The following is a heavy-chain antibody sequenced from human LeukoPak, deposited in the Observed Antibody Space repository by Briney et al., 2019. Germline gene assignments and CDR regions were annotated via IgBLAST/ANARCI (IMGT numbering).Heavy chain of an antibody. CDR1: GFTFSSYS. D-gene: IGHD6-19*01. V-gene: IGHV3-21*01. CDR2: ISSSGSYI. J-gene: IGHJ2*01. Sequence: GGSLRLSCAASGFTFSSYSMNWGRQAPGKGLEGVSSISSSGSYIYYADSLKGRFTISRDNAENSLYLQMNSLRAEDTAVYFCARDRATPGWGNWYFDLWGRGTLVTVSS. CDR3: ARDRATPGWGNWYFDL.